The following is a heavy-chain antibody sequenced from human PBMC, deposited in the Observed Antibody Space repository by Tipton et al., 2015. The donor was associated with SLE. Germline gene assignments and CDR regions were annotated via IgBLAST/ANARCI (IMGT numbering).Heavy chain of an antibody. J-gene: IGHJ2*01. CDR2: IDYSGRT. CDR3: ARDSAVNFWYFDL. Sequence: TLSLTCTVSGGSITSSGFYWGWFRQPPGKGLEWIGSIDYSGRTYYTPSLKSQVTISVDTSKNQFSLKLSSVTAADTAVYYCARDSAVNFWYFDLWGRGTLVTVSS. V-gene: IGHV4-39*07. CDR1: GGSITSSGFY.